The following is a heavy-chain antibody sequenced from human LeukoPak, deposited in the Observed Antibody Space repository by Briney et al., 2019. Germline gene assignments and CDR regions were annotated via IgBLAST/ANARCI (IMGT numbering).Heavy chain of an antibody. CDR1: GFTFSTYW. D-gene: IGHD1-26*01. J-gene: IGHJ4*02. Sequence: GGALRLSCAASGFTFSTYWMAWVRQAPGKGLEWVANIKGDESARHQADSVKGRFTISRDNAQNSVNLQMSSLRGEDTAVYYCARDVGGSLDYWGQGTLVTVPS. V-gene: IGHV3-7*01. CDR3: ARDVGGSLDY. CDR2: IKGDESAR.